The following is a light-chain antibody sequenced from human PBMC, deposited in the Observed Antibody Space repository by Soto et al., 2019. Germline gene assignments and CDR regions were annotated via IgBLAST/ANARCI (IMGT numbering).Light chain of an antibody. V-gene: IGKV1-39*01. J-gene: IGKJ3*01. Sequence: DIQMTQSPSSLSASVGDRVTITCRASQSIRSYLNWYQQKQGKAPKLLIYAATSLQSGVPSRFSGSGSGTDFTLTISSLQPEDFATYYCQQSYSSPRTFGHGTKVDLK. CDR2: AAT. CDR3: QQSYSSPRT. CDR1: QSIRSY.